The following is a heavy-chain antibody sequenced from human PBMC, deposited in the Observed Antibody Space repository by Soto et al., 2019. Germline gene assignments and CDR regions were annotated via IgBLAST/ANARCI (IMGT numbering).Heavy chain of an antibody. J-gene: IGHJ5*02. Sequence: ASVKVSCKTSGYTFSNYGIAWVRQAPGQPLEWLGWISLYSDDTNYAQKFQGRVSMTTDTSTTTAYMELRSLRSDDTAVYYCARVVPGAEAWFGPWGQGTLVTVSS. CDR2: ISLYSDDT. D-gene: IGHD2-2*01. CDR3: ARVVPGAEAWFGP. V-gene: IGHV1-18*01. CDR1: GYTFSNYG.